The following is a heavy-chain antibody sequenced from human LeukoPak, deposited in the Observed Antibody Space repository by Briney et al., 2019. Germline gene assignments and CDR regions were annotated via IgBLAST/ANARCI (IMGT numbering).Heavy chain of an antibody. CDR3: VRDRPPWGTNAFDI. D-gene: IGHD2-8*01. CDR1: GYSFNSYG. Sequence: GASVKVSCKASGYSFNSYGLSWVRQAPGQGLEWMGWISPYNGNTNYAQKLQGRVTMTTDTSTSTAYMELRSLQSDDTAVYYCVRDRPPWGTNAFDIWGQGTVVTVSS. CDR2: ISPYNGNT. J-gene: IGHJ3*02. V-gene: IGHV1-18*01.